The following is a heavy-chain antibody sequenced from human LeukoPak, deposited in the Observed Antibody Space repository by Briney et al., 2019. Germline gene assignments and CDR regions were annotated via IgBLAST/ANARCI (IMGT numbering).Heavy chain of an antibody. Sequence: ASVKVSCKSSGYTFTGYHMHWVRQAPGQGLEWMGWINPRSGDTKYAQKFQGRVSMTGDTVTNTAYMELSSLRFDDSAVYYCARVGSTGWFEAYWGQGTLVTVSS. D-gene: IGHD6-19*01. J-gene: IGHJ4*02. CDR1: GYTFTGYH. CDR3: ARVGSTGWFEAY. V-gene: IGHV1-2*02. CDR2: INPRSGDT.